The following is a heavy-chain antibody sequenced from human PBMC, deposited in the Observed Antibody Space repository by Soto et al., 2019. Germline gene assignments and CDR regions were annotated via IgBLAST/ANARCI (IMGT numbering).Heavy chain of an antibody. Sequence: ASVKVSCKASGYTFTSYGISWVRQAPGQGLEWMGWISAYNGNTNYAQKLQGRVTMTTDTSTSTAYMELRSLRSDDTAVYYCARERRYFDWLSHPDPGNFDYWGQGTLVTVSS. CDR2: ISAYNGNT. CDR1: GYTFTSYG. V-gene: IGHV1-18*01. J-gene: IGHJ4*02. CDR3: ARERRYFDWLSHPDPGNFDY. D-gene: IGHD3-9*01.